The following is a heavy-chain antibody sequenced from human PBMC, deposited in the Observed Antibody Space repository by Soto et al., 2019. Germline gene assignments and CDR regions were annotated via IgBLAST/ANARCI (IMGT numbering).Heavy chain of an antibody. D-gene: IGHD5-12*01. CDR3: ATDLPTRSGGYDYYYYGMDV. J-gene: IGHJ6*02. CDR1: GYTLTELS. V-gene: IGHV1-24*01. CDR2: FDPEDGET. Sequence: ASVKVSCKVSGYTLTELSMHWVRQAPGKGLEWMGGFDPEDGETICAQKFQGRVTMAEDTSTDTAYMELSSLRSEDTAVYYCATDLPTRSGGYDYYYYGMDVWGQGTTVTVSS.